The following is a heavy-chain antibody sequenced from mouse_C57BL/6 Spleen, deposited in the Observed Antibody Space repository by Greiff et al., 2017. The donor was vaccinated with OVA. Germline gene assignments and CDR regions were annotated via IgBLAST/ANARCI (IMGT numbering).Heavy chain of an antibody. CDR3: ARRGDGFAY. Sequence: VQLQQSGAELMKPGASVKLSCKATGYTFTGYWIEWVKQRPGHGLEWIGEILPGSGSTNHNEKFKGKATFTADTSSNTAYMQLSSLTTEDSAIYYCARRGDGFAYWGQGTLVTVSA. V-gene: IGHV1-9*01. CDR1: GYTFTGYW. J-gene: IGHJ3*01. CDR2: ILPGSGST.